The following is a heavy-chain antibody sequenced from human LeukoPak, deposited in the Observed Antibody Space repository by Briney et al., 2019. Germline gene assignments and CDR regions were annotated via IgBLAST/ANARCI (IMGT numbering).Heavy chain of an antibody. CDR1: GFTFSSYG. CDR2: IRYDGSNK. V-gene: IGHV3-30*02. CDR3: AKDPSFRPGYFDY. Sequence: GGSLRLSCAASGFTFSSYGMHWVRQAPGKGLEWVAFIRYDGSNKYYADSAKGRFTISRDNSKNTLYLQMNSLRAEDTAVYYCAKDPSFRPGYFDYWGQGTLVTVSS. J-gene: IGHJ4*02.